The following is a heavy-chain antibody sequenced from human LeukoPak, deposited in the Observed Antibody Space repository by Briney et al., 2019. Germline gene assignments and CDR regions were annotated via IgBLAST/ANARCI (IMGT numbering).Heavy chain of an antibody. CDR1: GGTFSSYA. CDR2: IIPIFGTA. Sequence: SVKVSCKASGGTFSSYAISWVRQAPGQGLEWMVGIIPIFGTANYAQKFQGRVTITADESTSTAYMELSSLRSEDTAVYYCAGCLVRGVIIKGNWFDPWGQGTLVTVSS. D-gene: IGHD3-10*01. V-gene: IGHV1-69*01. J-gene: IGHJ5*02. CDR3: AGCLVRGVIIKGNWFDP.